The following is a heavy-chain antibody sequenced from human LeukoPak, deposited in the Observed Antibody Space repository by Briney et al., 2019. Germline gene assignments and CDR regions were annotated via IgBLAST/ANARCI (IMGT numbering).Heavy chain of an antibody. D-gene: IGHD4-11*01. CDR2: ISGSGGST. J-gene: IGHJ4*02. CDR1: GFTFSSYA. V-gene: IGHV3-23*01. Sequence: GGSLRLSCAASGFTFSSYAMSWVRQAPGKGLEWVSAISGSGGSTYYADSVKGRFTISRDNSMHTVSLQLNGLRTADTAIYFCAKEYTNSADYFDYWGQGTLVTVSS. CDR3: AKEYTNSADYFDY.